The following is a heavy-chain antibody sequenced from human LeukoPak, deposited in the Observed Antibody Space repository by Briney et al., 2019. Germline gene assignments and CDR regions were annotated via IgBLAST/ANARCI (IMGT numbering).Heavy chain of an antibody. CDR3: ARGSPRSSSSWIDY. D-gene: IGHD6-13*01. J-gene: IGHJ4*02. Sequence: PGGSLRLSCAASGFTFSSYWMSWVRQAPGKGLEWVANIKQDGSEKYYVDSVKGRFTISRDNAKNSLYLQMNSLRAEDTAVYYCARGSPRSSSSWIDYWGQGTLVTVSS. V-gene: IGHV3-7*03. CDR2: IKQDGSEK. CDR1: GFTFSSYW.